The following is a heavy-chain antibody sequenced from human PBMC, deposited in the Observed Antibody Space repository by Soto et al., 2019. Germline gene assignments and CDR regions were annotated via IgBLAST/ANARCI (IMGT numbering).Heavy chain of an antibody. CDR2: ISGSGGST. D-gene: IGHD3-3*01. Sequence: LRLSCADSGFTFSSYAMSWVRQAPGKGLEWVSAISGSGGSTYYADSVKGRFTISRDNSKNTLYLQMNSLRAEDTAVYYCAKTDTIFGVVSNPKTSMDVWGQGTTVTVSS. V-gene: IGHV3-23*01. J-gene: IGHJ6*02. CDR3: AKTDTIFGVVSNPKTSMDV. CDR1: GFTFSSYA.